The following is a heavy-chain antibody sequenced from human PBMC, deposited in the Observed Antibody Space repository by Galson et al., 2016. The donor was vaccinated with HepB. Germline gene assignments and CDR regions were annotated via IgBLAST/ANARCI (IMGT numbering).Heavy chain of an antibody. V-gene: IGHV3-23*01. CDR3: AKMDEGTSKRNIDY. Sequence: SLRLSCAASGFTFSSYGMSWVRQAPGKGLEWVSAVSGSGGSTYYADSVKGRFTISRDNSKNTLYLQMNSLRAEDMAVYSCAKMDEGTSKRNIDYWGQGTLVTVST. D-gene: IGHD2-2*03. CDR2: VSGSGGST. CDR1: GFTFSSYG. J-gene: IGHJ4*02.